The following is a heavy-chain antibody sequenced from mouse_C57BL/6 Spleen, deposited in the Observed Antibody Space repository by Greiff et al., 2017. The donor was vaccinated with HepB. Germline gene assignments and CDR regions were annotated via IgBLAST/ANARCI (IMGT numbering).Heavy chain of an antibody. CDR2: IDPSDSDT. D-gene: IGHD1-2*01. Sequence: VQLQQPGAELVRPGSSVKLSCKASGYTFTSYWMHWVKQRPIQGLEWIGNIDPSDSDTHYNQKFKDKATLTVDKSSSTAYMQLSSLTSEDSAVYYCARPYGGEGYFDYWGQGTTLTVSS. CDR3: ARPYGGEGYFDY. CDR1: GYTFTSYW. V-gene: IGHV1-52*01. J-gene: IGHJ2*01.